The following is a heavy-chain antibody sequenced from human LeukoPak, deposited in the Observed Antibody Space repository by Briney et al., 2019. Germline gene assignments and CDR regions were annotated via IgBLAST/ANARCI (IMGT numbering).Heavy chain of an antibody. CDR2: IKQDGSEK. J-gene: IGHJ4*02. CDR1: GFTFSSHW. D-gene: IGHD2/OR15-2a*01. V-gene: IGHV3-7*01. CDR3: ARVMGNSGFYFDY. Sequence: PGGSLRLSCAASGFTFSSHWMSWVRQAPGKGLEWVANIKQDGSEKYYVDSVKDRFTISRDNAKNSLYLQMNSLRAEDTAVYYCARVMGNSGFYFDYWGQGTLVTVSS.